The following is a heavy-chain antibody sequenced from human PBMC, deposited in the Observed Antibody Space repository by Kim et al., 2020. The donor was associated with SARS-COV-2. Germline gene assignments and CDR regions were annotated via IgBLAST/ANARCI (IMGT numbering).Heavy chain of an antibody. CDR3: ARPDSGSYYSPFDY. J-gene: IGHJ4*02. V-gene: IGHV4-39*01. Sequence: SETLSLTCTVSGGSISSSSYYWGWIRQPPGKGLDWIGSIYYSGSTYYNPSLKSRVTISVDTSKNQFSLKLSSVTAADTAVYYCARPDSGSYYSPFDYWGQGTLVTVSS. D-gene: IGHD1-26*01. CDR1: GGSISSSSYY. CDR2: IYYSGST.